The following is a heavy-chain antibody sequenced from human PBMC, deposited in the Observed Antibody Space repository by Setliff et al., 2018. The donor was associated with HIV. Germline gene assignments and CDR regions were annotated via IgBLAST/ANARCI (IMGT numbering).Heavy chain of an antibody. J-gene: IGHJ4*02. CDR1: GFTFRNYN. V-gene: IGHV3-21*04. CDR3: AKELAASGLGYFDS. CDR2: ISIGSGAAI. Sequence: GGSLRLSCAASGFTFRNYNFNWVRQAPGRGLEWVSSISIGSGAAIYYAESVQGRFTVSRDNSKNTVYLQMNSLRAEDTAEYYCAKELAASGLGYFDSWGRGSLVTVSS. D-gene: IGHD3-22*01.